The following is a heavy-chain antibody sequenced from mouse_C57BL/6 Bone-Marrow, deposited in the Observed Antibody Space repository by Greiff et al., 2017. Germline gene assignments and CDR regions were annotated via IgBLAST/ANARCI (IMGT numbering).Heavy chain of an antibody. D-gene: IGHD1-1*01. CDR3: VRHVYYYGRDWYFDV. Sequence: EVQGVESGGGLVQPKGSLKLSCAASGFSFNTYAMNWVRQAPGKGLEWVARIRSKSNNYATYYADSVKDRFTISRDDSESMLYLQMNNLKTEDTAMYYCVRHVYYYGRDWYFDVWGTGTTVTVSS. V-gene: IGHV10-1*01. J-gene: IGHJ1*03. CDR2: IRSKSNNYAT. CDR1: GFSFNTYA.